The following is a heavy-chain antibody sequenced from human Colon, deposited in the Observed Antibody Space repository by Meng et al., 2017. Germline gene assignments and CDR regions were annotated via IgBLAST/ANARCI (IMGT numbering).Heavy chain of an antibody. J-gene: IGHJ3*02. CDR1: GFTFSDYV. CDR3: AKGVKSGAYYGVFEI. Sequence: GGSLRLSCAASGFTFSDYVMGWVRQGPGKGLEWVSSIYPTGVSTYLAASVKGGFTISRDNSRNTLYLQMRGLRADDTALYYCAKGVKSGAYYGVFEISDQGTTVTVSS. D-gene: IGHD1-26*01. CDR2: IYPTGVST. V-gene: IGHV3-23*05.